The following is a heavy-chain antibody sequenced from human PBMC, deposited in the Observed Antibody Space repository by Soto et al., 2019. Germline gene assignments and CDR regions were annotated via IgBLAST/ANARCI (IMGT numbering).Heavy chain of an antibody. CDR3: ARDCGDNSGCYRGLFDY. D-gene: IGHD2-2*02. J-gene: IGHJ4*02. CDR1: GLTVSSNY. V-gene: IGHV3-66*01. Sequence: EVQLVESGGGLVQPGGSLRLSCAASGLTVSSNYMGWVRQAPGKGLEWVSVIYSDSNTYYADSVKGRFTISRDNSKNTLYLQMNSLRAEDTAVYYCARDCGDNSGCYRGLFDYWGQGTLVTVSS. CDR2: IYSDSNT.